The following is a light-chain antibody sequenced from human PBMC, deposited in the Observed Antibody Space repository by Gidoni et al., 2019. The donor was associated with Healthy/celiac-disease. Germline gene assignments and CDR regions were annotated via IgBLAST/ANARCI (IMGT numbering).Light chain of an antibody. J-gene: IGLJ2*01. V-gene: IGLV2-14*01. CDR3: RSDTSSSVV. CDR1: RSDVGGYNS. Sequence: SVSGSPGQSITISCTGTRSDVGGYNSASWYQKDPGKAPKLMIYEASNRPSGVSNRFSGSKSGNTASLTNPGVQAEEEADYYCRSDTSSSVVFGGGTKVTVL. CDR2: EAS.